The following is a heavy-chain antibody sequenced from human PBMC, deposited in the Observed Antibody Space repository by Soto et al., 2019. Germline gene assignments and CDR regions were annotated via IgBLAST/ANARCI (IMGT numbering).Heavy chain of an antibody. CDR2: IIPILGIA. V-gene: IGHV1-69*04. CDR3: ARDEDSSSWPAVVDYYYGMDV. Sequence: GASVKVSCKASGGTFSSYTISWVRQAPGQGLEWMGRIIPILGIANYAQKFQGRVTITADKSTSTAYMELSSLRSEDTAVYYCARDEDSSSWPAVVDYYYGMDVWGQGTTVTVSS. D-gene: IGHD6-13*01. J-gene: IGHJ6*02. CDR1: GGTFSSYT.